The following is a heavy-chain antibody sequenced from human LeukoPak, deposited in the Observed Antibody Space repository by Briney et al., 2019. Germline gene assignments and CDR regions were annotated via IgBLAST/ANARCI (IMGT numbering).Heavy chain of an antibody. J-gene: IGHJ4*02. V-gene: IGHV3-23*01. Sequence: RSGVYLRLSCSASGFIFGSCALTWVRQAPGKGLEWVSSISAAGRNIQYADSVKGRFTISRDNSKTTLYLQMNSLSAEDTAVCYCAKEKGNWGSSYDDWGQGALVTVSS. CDR2: ISAAGRNI. CDR3: AKEKGNWGSSYDD. D-gene: IGHD7-27*01. CDR1: GFIFGSCA.